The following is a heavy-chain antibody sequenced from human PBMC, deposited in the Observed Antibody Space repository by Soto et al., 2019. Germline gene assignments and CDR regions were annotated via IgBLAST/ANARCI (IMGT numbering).Heavy chain of an antibody. J-gene: IGHJ5*02. V-gene: IGHV3-7*04. CDR3: ARDCGSSWPYWFDP. CDR2: IKQDGSEK. CDR1: GFTFSSYW. D-gene: IGHD6-13*01. Sequence: EVQLVESGGGLVQPGGSLRLSCAASGFTFSSYWMSWVRQAPGKGLEWVANIKQDGSEKYYVDSMKGRFTISRDNDKNSLYLQMNSLRAEDTAVYYCARDCGSSWPYWFDPWGQGTLVTVSS.